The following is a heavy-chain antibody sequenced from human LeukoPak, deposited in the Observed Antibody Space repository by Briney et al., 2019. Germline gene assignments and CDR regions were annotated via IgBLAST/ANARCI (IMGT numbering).Heavy chain of an antibody. D-gene: IGHD3-22*01. CDR1: GGSISSSSYY. CDR2: IYYSGST. J-gene: IGHJ3*02. V-gene: IGHV4-39*07. CDR3: ARLYYYDSSEGAFDI. Sequence: SETLSLTCTVSGGSISSSSYYWGWIRQPPGKGLEWIGSIYYSGSTNYNPSLKSRVTISVDTSKNQFSLKLSSVTAADTAVYYCARLYYYDSSEGAFDIWGQGTMVTVSS.